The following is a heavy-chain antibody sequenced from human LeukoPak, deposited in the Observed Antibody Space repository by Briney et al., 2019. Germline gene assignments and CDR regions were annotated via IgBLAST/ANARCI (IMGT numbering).Heavy chain of an antibody. CDR1: GFTFSSYW. CDR3: AVKYYDSSGYYGLFDY. D-gene: IGHD3-22*01. J-gene: IGHJ4*02. V-gene: IGHV4-34*08. CDR2: INHSGST. Sequence: GSLRLSCAASGFTFSSYWMSWARQPPGKGLEWTGEINHSGSTNYNPSLKSRVTISVDTSKNQFSLKLSSVTAADTAVYYCAVKYYDSSGYYGLFDYWGQGTLVTVSS.